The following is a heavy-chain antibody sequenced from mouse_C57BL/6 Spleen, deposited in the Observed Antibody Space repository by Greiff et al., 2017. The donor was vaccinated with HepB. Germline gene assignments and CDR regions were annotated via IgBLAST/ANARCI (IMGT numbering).Heavy chain of an antibody. CDR2: ISDGGSYT. CDR3: ARERNWDGGFAY. V-gene: IGHV5-4*01. D-gene: IGHD4-1*01. J-gene: IGHJ3*01. CDR1: GFTFSSYA. Sequence: EVQGVESGGGLVKPGGSLKLSCAASGFTFSSYAMSWVRQTPEKRLEWVATISDGGSYTYYPDNVKGRFTISRDNAKNNLYLQMSHLKSEDTAMYYCARERNWDGGFAYWGQGTLVTVSA.